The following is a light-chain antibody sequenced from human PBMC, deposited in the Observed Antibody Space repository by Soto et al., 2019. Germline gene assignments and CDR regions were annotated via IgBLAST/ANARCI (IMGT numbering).Light chain of an antibody. V-gene: IGLV2-14*01. J-gene: IGLJ2*01. CDR1: SSDVGGYSY. CDR2: EVS. CDR3: SSYTSSSTLGVV. Sequence: QSVLTQPASVSGSPGQSITISCTGTSSDVGGYSYVSWYQQHPGKAPKLMIYEVSNRPSGVSNRFSGSKSGNTASLTISGLQAEDEADYYCSSYTSSSTLGVVFGGGTKLTVL.